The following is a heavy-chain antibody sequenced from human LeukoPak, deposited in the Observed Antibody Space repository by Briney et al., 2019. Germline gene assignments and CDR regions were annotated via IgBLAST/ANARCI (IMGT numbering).Heavy chain of an antibody. CDR3: ASSGSRWLIDKTYSPY. J-gene: IGHJ4*02. D-gene: IGHD3-22*01. V-gene: IGHV4-30-4*01. CDR2: IHHSGNT. CDR1: GGSISSGDYY. Sequence: SETLSLTCTVSGGSISSGDYYWSWIRQPPGKGLEWIGYIHHSGNTNYSPSLKSRLTISIDTSKNQFSLKLSSVTAADTAVYYCASSGSRWLIDKTYSPYWGQGTLVTVSS.